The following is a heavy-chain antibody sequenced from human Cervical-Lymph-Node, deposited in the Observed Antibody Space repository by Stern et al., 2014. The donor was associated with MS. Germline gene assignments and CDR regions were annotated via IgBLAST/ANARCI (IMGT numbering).Heavy chain of an antibody. V-gene: IGHV1-18*01. CDR1: GSTFTTYG. Sequence: VQLVQSGTEVKKPGASVLVSCKASGSTFTTYGITWGRQAPGQGLEWMGWISADSGNTKYAQKFQDRVTMTRDTTTGTAYMEVRSLRSEDTAVYYCARDKMHAFDYWGQGTQVTVPS. D-gene: IGHD2-8*01. J-gene: IGHJ4*02. CDR3: ARDKMHAFDY. CDR2: ISADSGNT.